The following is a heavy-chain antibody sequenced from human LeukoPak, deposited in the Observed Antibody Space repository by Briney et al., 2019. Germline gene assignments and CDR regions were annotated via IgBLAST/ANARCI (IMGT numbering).Heavy chain of an antibody. D-gene: IGHD6-19*01. CDR3: AKDTGYSSGWYDY. V-gene: IGHV3-9*01. Sequence: GRSLRLSCAASGFTFDDYAMHWVRQAPGKGLEWVSGISWNNGSIGYADSVKGRFTISRDNAKNSLYLQMNSLRAEDTALYYCAKDTGYSSGWYDYWGQGTLVTVSS. J-gene: IGHJ4*02. CDR1: GFTFDDYA. CDR2: ISWNNGSI.